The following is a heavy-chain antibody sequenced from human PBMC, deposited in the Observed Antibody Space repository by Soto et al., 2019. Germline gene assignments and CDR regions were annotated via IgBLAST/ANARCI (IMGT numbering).Heavy chain of an antibody. D-gene: IGHD3-9*01. J-gene: IGHJ6*02. CDR1: GLTVSTNY. Sequence: GGFLRLSCAASGLTVSTNYMSWVRQAPGKGLEWVSIIYYGGTTYYADSVKGRFTISRDDSKNTLYLQMHSLRAEDTAVYYCARDYDTSRGDWAYYGIDVWGQGTTVTVSS. CDR2: IYYGGTT. V-gene: IGHV3-66*01. CDR3: ARDYDTSRGDWAYYGIDV.